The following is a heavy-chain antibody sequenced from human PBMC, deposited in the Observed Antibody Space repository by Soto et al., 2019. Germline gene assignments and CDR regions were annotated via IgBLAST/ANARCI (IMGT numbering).Heavy chain of an antibody. CDR2: IYYSGST. J-gene: IGHJ4*02. D-gene: IGHD3-3*01. CDR3: ARLRGRALRFSTIPFDY. CDR1: GGSISSSGYY. Sequence: SETLALTCTVSGGSISSSGYYWGWIRQPPGKGLEWIGCIYYSGSTYYNPSLKSRVTISVDTSKNQFSLKLSSVTAADTAVYYCARLRGRALRFSTIPFDYWGQGTLVTVSS. V-gene: IGHV4-39*01.